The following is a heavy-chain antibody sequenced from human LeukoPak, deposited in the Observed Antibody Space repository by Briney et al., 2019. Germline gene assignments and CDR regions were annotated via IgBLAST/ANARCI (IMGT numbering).Heavy chain of an antibody. CDR1: GFTFSSYSMN. CDR3: ATGDVVVPTAAQRPLDY. V-gene: IGHV4-59*04. J-gene: IGHJ4*02. D-gene: IGHD2-2*01. CDR2: IYYSGST. Sequence: GSLRLSCAASGFTFSSYSMNWVRQPPGKGREWIGSIYYSGSTYYNPSLKSRVTMSIDTSKNQFSLNLSSVTAADTAVYYCATGDVVVPTAAQRPLDYWGQGTLVTVSS.